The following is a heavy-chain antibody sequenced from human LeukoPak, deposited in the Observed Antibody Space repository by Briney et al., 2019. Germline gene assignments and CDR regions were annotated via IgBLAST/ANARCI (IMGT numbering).Heavy chain of an antibody. CDR3: ATHLLGYCSDDRCYSDDQPFDD. Sequence: GGSLRLSCAASGLTFKKYAMSWVRQAPGKGLEWVSFISGGGGSTHLADSVKGRFIISRDNSRNTVFLQMNSLRAEDTAIYYCATHLLGYCSDDRCYSDDQPFDDWGQGTLVTVSS. CDR1: GLTFKKYA. CDR2: ISGGGGST. D-gene: IGHD2-15*01. V-gene: IGHV3-23*01. J-gene: IGHJ4*02.